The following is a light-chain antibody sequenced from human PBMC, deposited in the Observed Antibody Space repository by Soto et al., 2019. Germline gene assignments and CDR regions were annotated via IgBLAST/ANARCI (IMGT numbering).Light chain of an antibody. V-gene: IGKV3-15*01. CDR2: GAS. J-gene: IGKJ1*01. CDR1: QSVRSN. Sequence: ETVMTQSPATLPVSPGERATLSCRASQSVRSNLAWYQQKPGQAPRLLIYGASTRATGVPARFSGSGSGTEFTLTINSLQSEDFAIYYRQEYDNWPLWTFGQGTKV. CDR3: QEYDNWPLWT.